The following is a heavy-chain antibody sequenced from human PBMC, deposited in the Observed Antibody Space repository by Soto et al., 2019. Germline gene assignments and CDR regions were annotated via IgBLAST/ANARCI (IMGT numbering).Heavy chain of an antibody. V-gene: IGHV3-23*01. D-gene: IGHD3-22*01. J-gene: IGHJ6*02. CDR1: GFTFSSYA. Sequence: GGSLRLSCAASGFTFSSYAMSWVRQAPGKGLEWVSAISGSGGSTYYADSVKGRFTISRDNSKNPLYLQMNSLRAEDTAVYYCAKGGSSDLSGYLSPGCYSNYGKDFRGQGTRVT. CDR2: ISGSGGST. CDR3: AKGGSSDLSGYLSPGCYSNYGKDF.